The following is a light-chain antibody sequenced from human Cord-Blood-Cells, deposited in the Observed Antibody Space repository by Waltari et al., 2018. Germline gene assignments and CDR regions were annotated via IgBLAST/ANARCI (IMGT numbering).Light chain of an antibody. Sequence: DIQMTQPPSSLSASVGDRVTITCRARQSIISYLNSYQHKPGKAPKLRIYAASSLRSGVPSRFSGSGSGTDFTLASSRLRPEGVATYYCQQSYSTPYTFGQGTKLEIK. CDR1: QSIISY. CDR3: QQSYSTPYT. CDR2: AAS. J-gene: IGKJ2*01. V-gene: IGKV1-39*01.